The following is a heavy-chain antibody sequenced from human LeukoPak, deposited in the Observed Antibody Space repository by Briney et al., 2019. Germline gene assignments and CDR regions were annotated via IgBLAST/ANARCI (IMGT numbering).Heavy chain of an antibody. Sequence: PGGSLRLSCAASGFTFSSYWMSWVRQAPGKGLEWVANIKLDGSEKNYVDSVKGRFTIPRDNTKNSQYLQMNSLRAEDTAVFYCARDQYDTWSRRGNFDSWGQGTLVIVSS. CDR3: ARDQYDTWSRRGNFDS. CDR2: IKLDGSEK. J-gene: IGHJ4*02. D-gene: IGHD3-3*01. CDR1: GFTFSSYW. V-gene: IGHV3-7*03.